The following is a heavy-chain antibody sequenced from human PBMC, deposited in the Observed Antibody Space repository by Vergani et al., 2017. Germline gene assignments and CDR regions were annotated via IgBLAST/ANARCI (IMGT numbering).Heavy chain of an antibody. V-gene: IGHV4-61*01. CDR1: GVSITRGNY. CDR2: IYSTGST. CDR3: ARVMYRDEASTGYRLEGMDI. J-gene: IGHJ6*02. D-gene: IGHD3-9*01. Sequence: QVQLQESGPGLLKTSETLSLTCNVSGVSITRGNYWGWVRQSPGTGLEWIGYIYSTGSTNYNPSLNSRVTMSVDTSKNQFSLKLRSVTAADTAVYFCARVMYRDEASTGYRLEGMDIWGQGTTVTISS.